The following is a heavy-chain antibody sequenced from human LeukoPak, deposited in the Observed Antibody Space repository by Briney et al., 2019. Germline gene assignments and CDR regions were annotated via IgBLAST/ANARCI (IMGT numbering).Heavy chain of an antibody. CDR1: GFTFSSYW. Sequence: GALRLSCAASGFTFSSYWMHWVRQAPGKGLVWVSRINTGGSTTDYADSVKGRFTISRDNAKNTLYLQVNSLRAEDTAVYYCSRDLRGRDDYWGQGILVIVSS. J-gene: IGHJ4*02. CDR3: SRDLRGRDDY. D-gene: IGHD5-24*01. V-gene: IGHV3-74*01. CDR2: INTGGSTT.